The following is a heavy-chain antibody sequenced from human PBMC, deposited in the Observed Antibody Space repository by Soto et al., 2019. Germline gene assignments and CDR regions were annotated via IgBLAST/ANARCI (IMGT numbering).Heavy chain of an antibody. Sequence: SETLSLTCAVSGGSISSSNWWSWVRQPPGKGLEWIGEIYHSGSTNYNPSLKSRVTISVDKSKNQFSLKLSSVTAADTAVYYCARVSLDPTNYYFDYWGQGTLVTVSS. D-gene: IGHD3-9*01. CDR1: GGSISSSNW. J-gene: IGHJ4*02. CDR3: ARVSLDPTNYYFDY. V-gene: IGHV4-4*02. CDR2: IYHSGST.